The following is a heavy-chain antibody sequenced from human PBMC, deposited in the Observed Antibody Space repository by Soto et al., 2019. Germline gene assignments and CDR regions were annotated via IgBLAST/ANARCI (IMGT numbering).Heavy chain of an antibody. V-gene: IGHV1-8*01. J-gene: IGHJ6*02. Sequence: QVQLVQSGAEVKKPEASVKVSCKASGYTFTSYDINWVRQATGQGLEWMGWMNPNSGNTGYAQKFQGRVTMNRNTSISTAYMELSSLRSEDTAVYYCARAVGEIVASFYYYYYYGMDVWGQGTTVTVSS. CDR3: ARAVGEIVASFYYYYYYGMDV. CDR1: GYTFTSYD. D-gene: IGHD5-12*01. CDR2: MNPNSGNT.